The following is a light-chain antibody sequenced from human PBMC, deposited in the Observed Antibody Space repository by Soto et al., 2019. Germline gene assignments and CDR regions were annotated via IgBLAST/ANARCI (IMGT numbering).Light chain of an antibody. CDR3: QQYNSYWT. J-gene: IGKJ1*01. Sequence: DIQMTQSPSTLSASVGDRVTITCRASQSISSWLAWYQQKPGKAPKVLIYDASNLESGVPSRFSGSGSGTEFTLTISSLQPDDFATYYCQQYNSYWTFVQGTKVEIK. CDR2: DAS. V-gene: IGKV1-5*01. CDR1: QSISSW.